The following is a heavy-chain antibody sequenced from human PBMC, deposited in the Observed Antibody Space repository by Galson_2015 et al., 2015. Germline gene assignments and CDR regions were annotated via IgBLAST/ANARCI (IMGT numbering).Heavy chain of an antibody. Sequence: YAQKFQGRVTITADESTRTAYMELSSLTSEDTAVFYCATSNADVYCSGGSCYLDSWGQGTLVTVSS. V-gene: IGHV1-69*01. D-gene: IGHD2-15*01. J-gene: IGHJ4*02. CDR3: ATSNADVYCSGGSCYLDS.